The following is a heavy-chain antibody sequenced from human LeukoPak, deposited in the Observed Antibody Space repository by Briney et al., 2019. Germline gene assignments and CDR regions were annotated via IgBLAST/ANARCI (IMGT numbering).Heavy chain of an antibody. CDR2: ISWNSGSI. J-gene: IGHJ3*02. CDR3: AKDRGGYPDAFDI. V-gene: IGHV3-9*03. CDR1: GFTFDDYA. D-gene: IGHD5-18*01. Sequence: GGSLRLSCAASGFTFDDYAMHWVRQAPGKGLGWVSGISWNSGSIGYADSVKGRFTISRDNAKNSLYLQMNSLRAEDMALYYCAKDRGGYPDAFDIWGQGTMVTVSS.